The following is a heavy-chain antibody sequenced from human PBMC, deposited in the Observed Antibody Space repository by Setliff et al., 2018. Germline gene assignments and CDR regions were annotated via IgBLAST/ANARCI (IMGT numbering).Heavy chain of an antibody. CDR2: IYAIRST. Sequence: SETLSLTCTVSGVSFGSGTYYWSWIRQPAGKELEWIGRIYAIRSTNYNPSLKSRLSMSIDTSKSQFSLRLSSVTAADTAVYYCARDDYDSGGYYYGSFDVWGQGTLVTVSS. CDR3: ARDDYDSGGYYYGSFDV. CDR1: GVSFGSGTYY. J-gene: IGHJ3*01. D-gene: IGHD3-22*01. V-gene: IGHV4-61*02.